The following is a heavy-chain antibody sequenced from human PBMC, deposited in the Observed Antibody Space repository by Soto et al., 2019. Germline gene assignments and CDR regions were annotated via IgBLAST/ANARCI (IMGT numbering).Heavy chain of an antibody. V-gene: IGHV3-74*01. Sequence: QPGGSLRLSCAASGFTFSSYWMHWFRQAPGKGLVWVSRINSDGSSTSYADSVKGRFTISRDNAKNTLYLQMNSLRAEDTAVYYCAVQKYYGCSWEYFQHWGQGTLVTVAS. CDR1: GFTFSSYW. J-gene: IGHJ1*01. CDR2: INSDGSST. D-gene: IGHD4-17*01. CDR3: AVQKYYGCSWEYFQH.